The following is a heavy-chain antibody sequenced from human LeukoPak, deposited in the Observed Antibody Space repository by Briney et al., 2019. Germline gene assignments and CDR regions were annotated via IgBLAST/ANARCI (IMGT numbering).Heavy chain of an antibody. Sequence: SETLSLTCTVSGGSVNSGTYYWSWIRQPPGKGLEWMGKIYYSGSTNYNPSLKSRVTISVDTSKNQFSLKLSSVTAADTVVYYCARDGPPYSSSPAHYMDVWGKGTTVTVSS. D-gene: IGHD6-6*01. CDR3: ARDGPPYSSSPAHYMDV. CDR2: IYYSGST. V-gene: IGHV4-61*01. CDR1: GGSVNSGTYY. J-gene: IGHJ6*03.